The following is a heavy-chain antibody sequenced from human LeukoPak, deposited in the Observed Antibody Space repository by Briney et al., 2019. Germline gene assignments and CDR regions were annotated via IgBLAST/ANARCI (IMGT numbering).Heavy chain of an antibody. Sequence: SETLSLTCTVSGASISTYYWSWLRQPPGEGLEWLGYIYYSGSTSFSYNPSLKSRVTISVDTSKNQFSLQLRFVTAADTAVYYCARHRTTEYNWFDPGGQGALVTVSS. J-gene: IGHJ5*02. V-gene: IGHV4-59*08. CDR3: ARHRTTEYNWFDP. CDR1: GASISTYY. D-gene: IGHD1-1*01. CDR2: IYYSGSTSF.